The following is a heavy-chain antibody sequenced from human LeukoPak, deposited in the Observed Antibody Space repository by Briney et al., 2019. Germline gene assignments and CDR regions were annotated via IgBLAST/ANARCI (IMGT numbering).Heavy chain of an antibody. CDR3: ARDQGYCSGGSCYPFNWFDP. Sequence: SETLSLTCTVSGGSVNNGPYYWSWIRQHPVKGLEWIGYISYTGGTYYNPSLESRVSMSVDTSKNQFSLKLSSVTAADTAMYYCARDQGYCSGGSCYPFNWFDPWGQGILVTVSS. V-gene: IGHV4-31*03. CDR2: ISYTGGT. CDR1: GGSVNNGPYY. D-gene: IGHD2-15*01. J-gene: IGHJ5*02.